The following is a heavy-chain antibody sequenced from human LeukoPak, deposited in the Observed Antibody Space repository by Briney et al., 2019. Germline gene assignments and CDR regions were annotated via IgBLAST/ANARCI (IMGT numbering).Heavy chain of an antibody. J-gene: IGHJ4*02. CDR1: GGSFSGYY. CDR3: ARGVNWNYVDY. V-gene: IGHV4-34*01. CDR2: VNHSGST. D-gene: IGHD1-20*01. Sequence: SETLSLTCAVYGGSFSGYYWSWIRQPPGKGLEWIGEVNHSGSTNYNPSLKSRVTIPVDTSKNQFSLKLSSVTAADTAVYYCARGVNWNYVDYWGQGTLVTVSS.